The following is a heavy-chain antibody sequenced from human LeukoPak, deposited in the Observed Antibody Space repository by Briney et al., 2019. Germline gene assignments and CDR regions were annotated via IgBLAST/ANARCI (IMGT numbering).Heavy chain of an antibody. D-gene: IGHD7-27*01. J-gene: IGHJ4*02. V-gene: IGHV3-21*05. Sequence: GGSLRLSCAASGFTFNRNAISWVRQAPGKGLEWVANIRGSRSGLGSGNYYAGSVKGRFTISRDDAKNSLYLQMSSLRAEDTAFYYCARDDNWGFDYWGQGALVTVSS. CDR1: GFTFNRNA. CDR2: IRGSRSGL. CDR3: ARDDNWGFDY.